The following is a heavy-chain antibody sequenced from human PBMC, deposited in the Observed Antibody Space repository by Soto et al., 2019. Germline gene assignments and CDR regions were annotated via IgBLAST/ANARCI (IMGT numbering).Heavy chain of an antibody. D-gene: IGHD4-17*01. CDR2: IRVYNGAT. V-gene: IGHV1-18*01. CDR1: GYTFTSYG. Sequence: GASVKVSCKASGYTFTSYGISWVRQAPGQGLEWLGWIRVYNGATNYAEKLQGRVTVTIDPSANTAYMELRNLRSDDTAVYFCAKTYGDFYWYFDLWGRGTLVTVS. CDR3: AKTYGDFYWYFDL. J-gene: IGHJ2*01.